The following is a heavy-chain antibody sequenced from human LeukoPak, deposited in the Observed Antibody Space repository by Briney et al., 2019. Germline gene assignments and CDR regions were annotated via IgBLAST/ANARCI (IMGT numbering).Heavy chain of an antibody. J-gene: IGHJ4*02. V-gene: IGHV3-23*01. CDR2: ISGSAGST. CDR1: GFTFSSYG. D-gene: IGHD3-3*01. Sequence: GGSLRLSCAASGFTFSSYGMSWVRQAPGKGLEWVSAISGSAGSTYYADSVKGRFTISRDNSKNTLYLQMNSLRAEDTAVYYCAKDKGVAGHDYWGQGTLVTVSS. CDR3: AKDKGVAGHDY.